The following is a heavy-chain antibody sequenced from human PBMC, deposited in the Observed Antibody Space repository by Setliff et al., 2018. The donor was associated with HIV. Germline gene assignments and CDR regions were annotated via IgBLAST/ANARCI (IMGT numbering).Heavy chain of an antibody. D-gene: IGHD1-1*01. V-gene: IGHV4-61*03. J-gene: IGHJ4*02. CDR3: AQLGMVDDFDY. Sequence: SETLSLTCTVSGDSVSSRSYYWSWIRQPPGKGLEWIGYIYYSGSTKYNPSLKSRVTISVDTSKNHFSLKLRSVTAADTAVYYCAQLGMVDDFDYWGQGTLVTVSS. CDR1: GDSVSSRSYY. CDR2: IYYSGST.